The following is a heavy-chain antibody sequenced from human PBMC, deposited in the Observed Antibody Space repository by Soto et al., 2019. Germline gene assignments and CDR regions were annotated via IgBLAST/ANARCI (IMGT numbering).Heavy chain of an antibody. CDR3: ARGERLDFYYYGMDV. Sequence: SVNNSCGSCAYNFSTYSVLGVGLALVQRPEWMGWINTGNGNTQYSQKFQGRVTTIRDTSPSTAYMKLRSLKSEDTAVYYCARGERLDFYYYGMDVWGQGSTVTVSS. J-gene: IGHJ6*02. CDR2: INTGNGNT. D-gene: IGHD3-3*01. CDR1: AYNFSTYS. V-gene: IGHV1-3*04.